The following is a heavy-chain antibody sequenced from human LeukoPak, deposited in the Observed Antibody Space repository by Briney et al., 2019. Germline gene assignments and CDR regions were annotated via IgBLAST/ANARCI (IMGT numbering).Heavy chain of an antibody. J-gene: IGHJ4*02. CDR1: GFSFNNYW. V-gene: IGHV3-7*01. Sequence: GGSLRLSCAASGFSFNNYWMNWVRQAPGKGLEWVANINQGGSEKYYVNYVKGRFTISRDNAKNSLYLQMNILRAEDTAVYYCARDFAGDRDYWGQGTLVTVSS. D-gene: IGHD4-17*01. CDR3: ARDFAGDRDY. CDR2: INQGGSEK.